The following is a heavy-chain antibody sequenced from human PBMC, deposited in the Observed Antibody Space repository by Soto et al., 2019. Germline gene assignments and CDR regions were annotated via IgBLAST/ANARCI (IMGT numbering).Heavy chain of an antibody. CDR1: GFTFSSYW. J-gene: IGHJ4*02. V-gene: IGHV3-7*03. CDR3: ARGALRWPGPRDC. CDR2: IKQDGSEK. D-gene: IGHD2-8*02. Sequence: EVQLVESGGGLVQPGGSLRLSCAASGFTFSSYWVSWVRQAPGKGLEWVANIKQDGSEKYYVDSVKGRFTISRDNAKNSLYLQMNSLRAEDTAVYYCARGALRWPGPRDCWGQGTLVTVSS.